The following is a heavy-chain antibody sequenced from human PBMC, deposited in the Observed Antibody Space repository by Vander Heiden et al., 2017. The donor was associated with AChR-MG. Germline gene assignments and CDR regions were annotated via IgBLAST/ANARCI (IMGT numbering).Heavy chain of an antibody. V-gene: IGHV3-30-3*01. J-gene: IGHJ4*02. D-gene: IGHD1-26*01. CDR3: ARDPSGSYYQNYFDY. CDR2: ISYHGSNK. CDR1: GFTFSSYA. Sequence: QVQLVESGGGVVQPGRSLRLSCAASGFTFSSYALHGGRQAPGKGLEWVAVISYHGSNKYYADSVKGRFTISRDNSKNTLYLQMNSLRAEDTAVYYCARDPSGSYYQNYFDYWGQGTLVTVSS.